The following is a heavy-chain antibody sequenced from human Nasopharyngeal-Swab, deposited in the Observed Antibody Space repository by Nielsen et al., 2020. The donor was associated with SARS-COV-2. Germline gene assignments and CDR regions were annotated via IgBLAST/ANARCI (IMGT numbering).Heavy chain of an antibody. J-gene: IGHJ4*02. V-gene: IGHV3-7*01. CDR1: GFTFSSYW. CDR2: IKQDGSEK. CDR3: ARSLYYYYDSSGYSL. D-gene: IGHD3-22*01. Sequence: GESLKISCAASGFTFSSYWMSWVRQAQGKGLEWVANIKQDGSEKYYVDSVKGRFTISRDNAKNSLYLQMNSLRAEDTAVYYCARSLYYYYDSSGYSLWGQGTLVTVSS.